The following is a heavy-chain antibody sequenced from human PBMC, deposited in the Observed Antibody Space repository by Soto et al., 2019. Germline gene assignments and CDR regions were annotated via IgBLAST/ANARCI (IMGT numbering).Heavy chain of an antibody. CDR3: XXXXXXXXXLXXXXSXXYYGMDV. J-gene: IGHJ6*02. V-gene: IGHV2-5*02. Sequence: QITLKESGPTLVKPTQTLTLTCTFSAFSLSTGGVGVGWXRXXPGKALEWXALIYLDDDKRYSPSLRSRLTITKDTAKNQXXXXXXXXXXXXXXXXXXXXXXXXXXXLXXXXSXXYYGMDVWGQGTTVTVSS. CDR1: AFSLSTGGVG. CDR2: IYLDDDK.